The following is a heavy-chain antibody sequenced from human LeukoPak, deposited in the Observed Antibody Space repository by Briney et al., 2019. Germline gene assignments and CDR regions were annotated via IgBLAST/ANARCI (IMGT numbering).Heavy chain of an antibody. CDR2: INPISGTT. V-gene: IGHV1-2*02. CDR1: GYTFTGYY. CDR3: VRDLMTTPTWDFDY. J-gene: IGHJ4*02. D-gene: IGHD3-16*01. Sequence: ASAKVSCKASGYTFTGYYMHWVRQAPGQGLEWMGWINPISGTTNYAQKLQGRVTVTRDTSISTVYMELSRLESDDTAVYYCVRDLMTTPTWDFDYWGQGTLVTVAS.